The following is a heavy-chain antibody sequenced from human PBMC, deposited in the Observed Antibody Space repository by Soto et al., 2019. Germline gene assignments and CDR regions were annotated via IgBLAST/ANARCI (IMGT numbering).Heavy chain of an antibody. CDR3: ARDRRGITIFGVVIKENDWFDP. V-gene: IGHV1-18*01. Sequence: QVQLVQSGAEVKKPGASVKVSCKTSGYTFSNYGISWVRQAPGRGLEWMGWISAYNGNTNYAQKFQGRVTMTTDTSTSTAYMELRSLRSDDTAMYYCARDRRGITIFGVVIKENDWFDPWGQGSLVTVSS. CDR1: GYTFSNYG. J-gene: IGHJ5*02. D-gene: IGHD3-3*01. CDR2: ISAYNGNT.